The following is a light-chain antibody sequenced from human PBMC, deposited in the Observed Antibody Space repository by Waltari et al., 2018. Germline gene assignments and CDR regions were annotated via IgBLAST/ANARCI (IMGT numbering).Light chain of an antibody. J-gene: IGKJ4*01. CDR3: QHYSHDLPN. CDR1: PSIAIW. V-gene: IGKV1-5*03. Sequence: IQMTQSPFTLSASVVDRVTLTYRDSPSIAIWFAWYQQKPGKSPTLLSSKASNLEREAPPRVSGSGSGTEFALSFSSLQPDESATFYCQHYSHDLPNLGGGPTVAIK. CDR2: KAS.